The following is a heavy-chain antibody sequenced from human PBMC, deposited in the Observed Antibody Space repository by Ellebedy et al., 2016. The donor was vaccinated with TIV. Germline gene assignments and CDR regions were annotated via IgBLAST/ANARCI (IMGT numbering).Heavy chain of an antibody. CDR3: ARIVEMATSGNYYFDY. V-gene: IGHV4-39*07. CDR1: GDSISSGIHY. CDR2: IYYSGST. D-gene: IGHD5-24*01. Sequence: SETLSLXXTVSGDSISSGIHYWGWVRQPPGKDLEWIGTIYYSGSTFYNPSLKSRLTISVDTSKNQFSLKLSSVTAADTTVYYCARIVEMATSGNYYFDYWGQGTLVTVSS. J-gene: IGHJ4*02.